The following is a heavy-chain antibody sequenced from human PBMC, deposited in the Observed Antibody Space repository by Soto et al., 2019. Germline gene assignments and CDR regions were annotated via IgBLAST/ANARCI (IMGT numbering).Heavy chain of an antibody. Sequence: GGSLRLSCAASGFTFSSYWMHWVRQAPGKGLVWVSRINSDGSSTNYADSVKGRFTISRDNAKNTLYLQMNSLSAEDTAVYFCARGYRGSYGNDYWGQGTLVTVSS. CDR3: ARGYRGSYGNDY. J-gene: IGHJ4*02. CDR1: GFTFSSYW. CDR2: INSDGSST. D-gene: IGHD1-26*01. V-gene: IGHV3-74*01.